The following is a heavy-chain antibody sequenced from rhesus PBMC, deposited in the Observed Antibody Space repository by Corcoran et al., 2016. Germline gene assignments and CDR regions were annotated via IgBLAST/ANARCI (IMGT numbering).Heavy chain of an antibody. J-gene: IGHJ4*01. Sequence: EVPLVESGGGLVQPGGSLSLFWAVSGFTFRHCVIHWVRQAPGKGLEWVAVRSSDGSQKSNADSVRDRFTISKDNSKNRLYLQMNNLRLEDTAVYFCTTFSYWGQGVQVTVSS. CDR2: RSSDGSQK. V-gene: IGHV3-54*02. CDR1: GFTFRHCV. CDR3: TTFSY.